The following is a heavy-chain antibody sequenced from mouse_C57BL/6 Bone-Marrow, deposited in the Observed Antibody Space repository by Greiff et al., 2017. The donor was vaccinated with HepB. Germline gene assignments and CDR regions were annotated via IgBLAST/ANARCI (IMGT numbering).Heavy chain of an antibody. J-gene: IGHJ3*01. CDR3: ARGEDSSGYGFAY. Sequence: QVQLQQSGPELVKPGASVKISCKASGYSFTSYYIHWVKQRPGQGLEWIGWIYPGSGNTKYNEKFKGKATLTADTSSSTAYMQLSSLTSEDSAVYYCARGEDSSGYGFAYWGQGTLVTVSA. D-gene: IGHD3-2*02. CDR2: IYPGSGNT. V-gene: IGHV1-66*01. CDR1: GYSFTSYY.